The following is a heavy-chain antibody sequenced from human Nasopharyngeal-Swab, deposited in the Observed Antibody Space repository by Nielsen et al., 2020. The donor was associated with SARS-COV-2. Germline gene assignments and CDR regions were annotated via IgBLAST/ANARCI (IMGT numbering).Heavy chain of an antibody. CDR3: ATDLTYYYDSSGYYRDGYYYCCMDV. Sequence: RQAPGEGLEWGSGIYSGGSSTYYAESVKGRFTISRDNSKNTLYLQMNRLRAEDTVVYYCATDLTYYYDSSGYYRDGYYYCCMDVWGQGTPVTVSS. CDR2: IYSGGSST. J-gene: IGHJ6*02. D-gene: IGHD3-22*01. V-gene: IGHV3-23*03.